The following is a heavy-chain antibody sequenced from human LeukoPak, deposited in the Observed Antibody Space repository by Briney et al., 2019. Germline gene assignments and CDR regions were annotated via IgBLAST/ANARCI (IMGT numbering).Heavy chain of an antibody. CDR1: GFTFSSYS. CDR2: ISGSSSYI. D-gene: IGHD6-19*01. J-gene: IGHJ4*02. CDR3: ARHAMVAYSSGWYAYYFDY. Sequence: GGSLRLSCAASGFTFSSYSMNWVRQAPGKGLEWVSSISGSSSYIYYADSVKGRFTISRDNAKNSLYLQMNSLRAEDTAVYYCARHAMVAYSSGWYAYYFDYWGQGTLVTVSS. V-gene: IGHV3-21*01.